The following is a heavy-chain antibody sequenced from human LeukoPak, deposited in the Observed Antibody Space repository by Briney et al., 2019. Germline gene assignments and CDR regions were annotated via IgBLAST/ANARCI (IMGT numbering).Heavy chain of an antibody. D-gene: IGHD3-10*01. CDR3: ATDGDTGMAAWSLDI. CDR1: GYTLTELP. CDR2: FDPEDGET. Sequence: VASVKVSCKASGYTLTELPIHWVRQAPGKGLEWMGGFDPEDGETTYAQKFQGRVTITEDTSTDTPYMEVGDLRADDTAMYDCATDGDTGMAAWSLDIWGPGTMVTVSS. V-gene: IGHV1-24*01. J-gene: IGHJ3*02.